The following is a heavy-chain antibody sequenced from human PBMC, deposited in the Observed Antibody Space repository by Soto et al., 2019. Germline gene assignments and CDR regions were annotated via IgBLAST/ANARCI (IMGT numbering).Heavy chain of an antibody. CDR3: ARGLGGRMDD. CDR1: GTIFSSYT. Sequence: QVQLVQSGAEVKKPGSSVRVSCKASGTIFSSYTISWVRQAPGQGLEWMGRIIPILGETNSAQKFQGRVTLTRDKSTNTAYMELNSLRLEDTAVYYCARGLGGRMDDWGQGTTVTVSS. J-gene: IGHJ6*02. V-gene: IGHV1-69*08. D-gene: IGHD3-16*01. CDR2: IIPILGET.